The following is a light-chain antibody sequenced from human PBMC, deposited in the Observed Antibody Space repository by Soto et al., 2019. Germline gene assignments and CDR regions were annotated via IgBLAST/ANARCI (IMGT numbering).Light chain of an antibody. Sequence: QSVLTQPASVSGSPGQSITISCTGTSSDVGGYNYVSWYQQHPGKAPKPMIYEVSNRPSGVSNRFSGSKSGNTASLTISGLQAEDEADYYCSSYTSSSTLGVFGTGTKVTVL. CDR2: EVS. CDR3: SSYTSSSTLGV. V-gene: IGLV2-14*01. J-gene: IGLJ1*01. CDR1: SSDVGGYNY.